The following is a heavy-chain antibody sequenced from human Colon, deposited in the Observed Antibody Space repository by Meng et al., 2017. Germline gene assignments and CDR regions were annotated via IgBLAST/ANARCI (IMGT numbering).Heavy chain of an antibody. J-gene: IGHJ5*02. CDR3: AGGSSGYYYH. CDR1: GGSISSGGYY. CDR2: IYYSGST. Sequence: SETLSPTCTVSGGSISSGGYYWSWIRQHPGKGPEWIGYIYYSGSTYYNPSLKSLVTISVDTSKNQLSLKLSSVTAADTAVYYCAGGSSGYYYHWGQGTLVTVSS. V-gene: IGHV4-31*01. D-gene: IGHD3-22*01.